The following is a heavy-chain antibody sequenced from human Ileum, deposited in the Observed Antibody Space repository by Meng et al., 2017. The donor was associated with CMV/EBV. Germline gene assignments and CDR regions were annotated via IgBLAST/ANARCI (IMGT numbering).Heavy chain of an antibody. CDR3: ARDLTNKWFYY. J-gene: IGHJ4*02. Sequence: QMQPQDSGPGLLNPAETLSLTCTASGAPISSGSHSWAWFRQPPGKRLEWIGSMYFSGIADYNPSLKSRVTISLHATQKQFSLRLTSVTAADSAVYFCARDLTNKWFYYWGQGTLVTVSS. V-gene: IGHV4-39*07. D-gene: IGHD1-26*01. CDR1: GAPISSGSHS. CDR2: MYFSGIA.